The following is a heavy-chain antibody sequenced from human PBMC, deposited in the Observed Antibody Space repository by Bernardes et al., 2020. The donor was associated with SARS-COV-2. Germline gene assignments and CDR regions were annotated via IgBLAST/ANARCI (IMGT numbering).Heavy chain of an antibody. J-gene: IGHJ3*02. D-gene: IGHD2-8*01. CDR1: GYTFTGYY. CDR2: INPNSGGT. CDR3: ARSILYCTNGVCPDAFDI. Sequence: AGVKVSCKASGYTFTGYYMHWVRQAPGQGLEWMGWINPNSGGTNYAQKFQGRVTMTRDTSISTAYMELSRLRSDDTAVYYCARSILYCTNGVCPDAFDIWGQGTMVTVSS. V-gene: IGHV1-2*02.